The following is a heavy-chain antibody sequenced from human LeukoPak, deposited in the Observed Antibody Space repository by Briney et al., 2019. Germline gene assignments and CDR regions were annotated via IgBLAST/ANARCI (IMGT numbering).Heavy chain of an antibody. V-gene: IGHV4-59*01. CDR1: GGSISSYY. CDR3: ARGGAYYYGSGGYYYYGMDV. Sequence: PSETLSLTCTVPGGSISSYYWSSIRQPPGKGLEWIGYIYYSGSTNYNPSLKSRVTISVDTSKNQFSLKLSSVTAADTAVYYCARGGAYYYGSGGYYYYGMDVWGKGTTVTVSS. D-gene: IGHD3-10*01. J-gene: IGHJ6*04. CDR2: IYYSGST.